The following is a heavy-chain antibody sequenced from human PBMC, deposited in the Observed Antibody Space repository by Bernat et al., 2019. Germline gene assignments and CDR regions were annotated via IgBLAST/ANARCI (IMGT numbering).Heavy chain of an antibody. CDR1: GFTFSSYG. Sequence: QVQLVESGGGVVQPGRSLRLSCAASGFTFSSYGMHWVRQAPGKGLKWVAVISYDGSNKYYADSVKGRFTISRDNSKNTLYLQMNSLRAEDTAVYYCAKDLKPIQDTKYYYYYGMDVWGQGTTVTVSS. D-gene: IGHD2-15*01. CDR3: AKDLKPIQDTKYYYYYGMDV. J-gene: IGHJ6*02. V-gene: IGHV3-30*18. CDR2: ISYDGSNK.